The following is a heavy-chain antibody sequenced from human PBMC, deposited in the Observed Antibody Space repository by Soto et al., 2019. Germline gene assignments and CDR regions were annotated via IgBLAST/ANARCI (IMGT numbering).Heavy chain of an antibody. V-gene: IGHV3-30*04. Sequence: SLRLSCAGSGFTFGSYEMHWVRQAPGKGLEWVTFTSYDGSNNYYADSVKGRFTMSRDNSKNLLYLQMSSLRTEDTAVYYCVRRSTVSYYGMDVWGQGTTVTVSS. CDR3: VRRSTVSYYGMDV. CDR1: GFTFGSYE. CDR2: TSYDGSNN. D-gene: IGHD4-17*01. J-gene: IGHJ6*02.